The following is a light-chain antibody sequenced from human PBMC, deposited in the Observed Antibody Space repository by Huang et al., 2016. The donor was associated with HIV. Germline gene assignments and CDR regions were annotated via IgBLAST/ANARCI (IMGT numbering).Light chain of an antibody. V-gene: IGKV1-33*01. J-gene: IGKJ1*01. CDR2: DAS. CDR1: QDISNY. CDR3: QHYDNLRT. Sequence: DIQMTQSPSSLSASVGDRVTITCQASQDISNYLNWYQQKPGKAPKLRIYDASNLETGVSSRFSGSGSGTDFTFTISSLQPEDIATYYCQHYDNLRTFGQGTKVEIK.